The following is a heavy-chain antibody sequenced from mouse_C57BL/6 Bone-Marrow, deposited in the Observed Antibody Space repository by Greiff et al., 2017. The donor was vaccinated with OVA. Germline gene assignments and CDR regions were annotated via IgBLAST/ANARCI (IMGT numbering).Heavy chain of an antibody. Sequence: VQLLQSGAELVRPGASVTLSCKASGYTFTDYEMHWVKQTPVHGLEWIGAIDPETGGTAYNQKFKGKAILTADKSTSTAYMERRSLTSEDSAVYYCTDPYYFGDWGQGTTLTVAS. CDR1: GYTFTDYE. V-gene: IGHV1-15*01. CDR2: IDPETGGT. CDR3: TDPYYFGD. J-gene: IGHJ2*01.